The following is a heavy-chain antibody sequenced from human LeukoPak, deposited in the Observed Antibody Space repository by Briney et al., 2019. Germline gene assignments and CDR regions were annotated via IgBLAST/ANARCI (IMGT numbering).Heavy chain of an antibody. CDR1: GGSFSGYY. Sequence: SETLSLTCAVHGGSFSGYYWSWIRQPPGKGLEWIGEINHSGSTNYNPSLKSRVTISVDTSKNQFSLKLSSVTAADTAVYYCARGQEMVGYRPFDYWGQGTLVTVSS. J-gene: IGHJ4*02. CDR2: INHSGST. D-gene: IGHD2-8*01. V-gene: IGHV4-34*01. CDR3: ARGQEMVGYRPFDY.